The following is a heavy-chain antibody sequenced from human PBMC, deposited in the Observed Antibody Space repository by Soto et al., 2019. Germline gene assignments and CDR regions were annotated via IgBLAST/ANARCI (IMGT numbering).Heavy chain of an antibody. CDR3: ATPPVVTRRDFDY. Sequence: QVQLQESGPGLVKPSGTLSLTCAVSGGSISSSKWWSWVRQPPGKGLEWIGEIYHSGSTHHNPSLQSRFTISVDKSKNPCSLKLTSVTAADTAVYYSATPPVVTRRDFDYWGQGTLVTVSS. J-gene: IGHJ4*02. D-gene: IGHD2-21*02. CDR1: GGSISSSKW. CDR2: IYHSGST. V-gene: IGHV4-4*02.